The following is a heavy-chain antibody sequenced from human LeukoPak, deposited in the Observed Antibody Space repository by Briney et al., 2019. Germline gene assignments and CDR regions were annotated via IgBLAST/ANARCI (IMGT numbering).Heavy chain of an antibody. V-gene: IGHV3-23*01. D-gene: IGHD5-24*01. CDR2: ISGSGGST. Sequence: PGGSLRLSCAASGFTVSSNYMSWVRQAPGKGLEWVSAISGSGGSTYYADSVKGRFTISRDNSKNTLYLQMNSLRAEDTAVYYCAKDRERWLKPLYYFDYWGQGTLVTVSS. CDR1: GFTVSSNY. CDR3: AKDRERWLKPLYYFDY. J-gene: IGHJ4*02.